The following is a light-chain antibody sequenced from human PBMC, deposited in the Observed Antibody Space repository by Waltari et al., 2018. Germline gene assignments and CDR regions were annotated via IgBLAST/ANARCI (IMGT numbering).Light chain of an antibody. CDR2: DAS. CDR3: QQRSNWPLLFT. V-gene: IGKV3-11*01. J-gene: IGKJ3*01. CDR1: QSVSNY. Sequence: EIVLTQSPATLSLSPGERATLSCRASQSVSNYLAWYQQRPGQAPRLLIYDASKRATGIPARFSGSGSGTDFTLTISSLEPEDFAVYYCQQRSNWPLLFTFGPGTKVDIK.